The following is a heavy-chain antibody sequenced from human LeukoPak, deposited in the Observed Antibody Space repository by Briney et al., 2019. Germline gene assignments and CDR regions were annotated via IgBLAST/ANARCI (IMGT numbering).Heavy chain of an antibody. CDR1: GGTFSSYA. CDR2: IIPIFGTA. J-gene: IGHJ5*02. CDR3: ARDPQYYYDSSGYYP. D-gene: IGHD3-22*01. V-gene: IGHV1-69*01. Sequence: ASVKVSCKASGGTFSSYAISWVRLAPGQGLEWMGGIIPIFGTANYAQKFQGRVTITADESTSTAYMELSSLRSEDTAVYYCARDPQYYYDSSGYYPWGQGTLVTVSS.